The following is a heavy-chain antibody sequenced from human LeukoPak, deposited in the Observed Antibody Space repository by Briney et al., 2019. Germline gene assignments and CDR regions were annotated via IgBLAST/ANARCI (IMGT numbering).Heavy chain of an antibody. CDR1: GGSINSHY. D-gene: IGHD2-2*01. V-gene: IGHV4-4*07. CDR2: IYTSGST. CDR3: ARDRYCSSTSCYRAPDWFDP. J-gene: IGHJ5*02. Sequence: SETLSLTCTVSGGSINSHYWSWIRQPAGKGLEWIGRIYTSGSTNYNPSLKSRVTMSVDTSKNQFSLKLSSVTAADTAVYYCARDRYCSSTSCYRAPDWFDPWGQGTLVTVSS.